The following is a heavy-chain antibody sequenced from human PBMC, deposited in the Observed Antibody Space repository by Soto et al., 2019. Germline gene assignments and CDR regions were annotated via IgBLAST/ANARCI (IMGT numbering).Heavy chain of an antibody. CDR2: ISGDGGSI. D-gene: IGHD1-26*01. J-gene: IGHJ4*02. CDR3: VKAVGPTAPSSRIFDY. Sequence: SLRLSCAASGFTFSNCAMSWVRQSPVKGLEWVSIISGDGGSIYYADSVEGRFTISRDNSKNTLNLQMSSLRAGDTAVYYCVKAVGPTAPSSRIFDYWGLGTLVTVSS. V-gene: IGHV3-23*01. CDR1: GFTFSNCA.